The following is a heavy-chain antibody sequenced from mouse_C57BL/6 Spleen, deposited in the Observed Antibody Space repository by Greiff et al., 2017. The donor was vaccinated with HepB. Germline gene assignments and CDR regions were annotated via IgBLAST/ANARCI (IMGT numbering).Heavy chain of an antibody. J-gene: IGHJ4*01. D-gene: IGHD2-1*01. CDR2: INPSNGGT. CDR1: GYTFTSYW. CDR3: ARDSYYGNYAMDY. V-gene: IGHV1-53*01. Sequence: QVQLQQPGAELVKPGASVKMSCKASGYTFTSYWITWVKQRPGQGLEWIGNINPSNGGTNYNEKFKSKATLTVDKSSSTAYMQLSSLTSEDSAVYYCARDSYYGNYAMDYWGQGTSVTVSS.